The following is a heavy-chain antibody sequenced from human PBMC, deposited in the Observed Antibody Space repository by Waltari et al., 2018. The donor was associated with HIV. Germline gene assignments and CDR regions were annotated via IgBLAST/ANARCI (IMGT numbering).Heavy chain of an antibody. J-gene: IGHJ3*01. CDR1: GYSSRNNY. CDR2: INPSGGRT. Sequence: QVQLVQSGAEVKKPGASVKVSCKASGYSSRNNYIHWVRQAPGQGLEWMGIINPSGGRTNYAQKFQGRVTMTRDTSTSTVYMELSSLRSEDTAVYYCTRDKAIGIITSVFDFWGQGTMVTVSS. D-gene: IGHD3-3*01. V-gene: IGHV1-46*01. CDR3: TRDKAIGIITSVFDF.